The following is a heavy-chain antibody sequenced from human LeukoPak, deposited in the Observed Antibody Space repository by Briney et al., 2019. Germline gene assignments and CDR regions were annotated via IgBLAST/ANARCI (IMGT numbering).Heavy chain of an antibody. CDR3: ARARYYDFWSGYHGYDYFDY. V-gene: IGHV4-59*11. Sequence: SETLSLTCTVSGGSISSHYWSWIRQPPGKGLEWIGYIYYSGSTNYNPSLKSRLTISVDTSKNQFSLKLSSVTAADTAVYYCARARYYDFWSGYHGYDYFDYWGQGTLVTVSS. CDR1: GGSISSHY. J-gene: IGHJ4*02. D-gene: IGHD3-3*01. CDR2: IYYSGST.